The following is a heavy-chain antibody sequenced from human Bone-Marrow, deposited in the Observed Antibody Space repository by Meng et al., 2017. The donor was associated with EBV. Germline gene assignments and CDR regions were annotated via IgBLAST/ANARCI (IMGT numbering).Heavy chain of an antibody. CDR2: INVDGSDT. CDR1: GFTLSNYW. D-gene: IGHD6-13*01. CDR3: SRSNWYPDY. J-gene: IGHJ4*02. Sequence: EGQCVAACVGVVQACGSLRLSAAASGFTLSNYWMYWVRQVPVKGLVWVSRINVDGSDTIYADSVKGRFTISRDNGKNTLYLQMNSLRADDTAVYYCSRSNWYPDYWGQGTLVTVSS. V-gene: IGHV3-74*01.